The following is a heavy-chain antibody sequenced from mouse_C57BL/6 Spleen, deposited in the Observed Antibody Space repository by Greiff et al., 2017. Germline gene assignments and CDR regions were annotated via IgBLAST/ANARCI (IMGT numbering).Heavy chain of an antibody. J-gene: IGHJ2*01. CDR1: GYTFTSYW. D-gene: IGHD1-1*01. CDR3: ARGAYYYASGGGDY. Sequence: VQLQQPGAELVKPGASVKLSCKASGYTFTSYWMHWVKQRPGQGLEWIGMIHPNSGSTNYNEKFKSKATLTVDKSSSTAYMQLSSLTSEDSAVYYCARGAYYYASGGGDYWGQGTTLTVSS. V-gene: IGHV1-64*01. CDR2: IHPNSGST.